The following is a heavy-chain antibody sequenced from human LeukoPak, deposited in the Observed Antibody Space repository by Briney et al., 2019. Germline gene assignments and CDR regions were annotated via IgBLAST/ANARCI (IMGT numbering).Heavy chain of an antibody. CDR2: LYYNGST. V-gene: IGHV4-59*13. Sequence: TSETLSLTCTVSGGSISSYYWSWIRQPPGKGLEWIGYLYYNGSTNYNPSLKSRVTISVDTSKNQLSLKLSSVTAADTAVYYCAVLGNYALNYWGRGTLVTVSS. D-gene: IGHD1-7*01. J-gene: IGHJ4*02. CDR3: AVLGNYALNY. CDR1: GGSISSYY.